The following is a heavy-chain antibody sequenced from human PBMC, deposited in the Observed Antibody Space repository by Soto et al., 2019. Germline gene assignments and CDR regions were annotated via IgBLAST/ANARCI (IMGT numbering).Heavy chain of an antibody. CDR3: AKSRGRGDFAS. V-gene: IGHV3-23*01. J-gene: IGHJ5*02. D-gene: IGHD4-17*01. CDR1: GFTFSSYA. CDR2: ISAGGGST. Sequence: EVQLLESGGGLVQPGGSLRLSCAASGFTFSSYAMSWVRQAPGKGLEWVSGISAGGGSTYYADSMKGRFTISRDNSKNTLYLQMNSLRPEDTAIYYCAKSRGRGDFASWGQGTLVTVSS.